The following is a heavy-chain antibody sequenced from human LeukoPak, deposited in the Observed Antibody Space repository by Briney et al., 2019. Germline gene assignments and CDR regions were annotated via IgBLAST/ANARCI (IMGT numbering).Heavy chain of an antibody. V-gene: IGHV1-46*01. CDR2: INPSGGST. Sequence: ASVKVSCKASGCTFTSYYMHWVRQAPGQGLEWMGIINPSGGSTSYAQKFQGRVTMTRDMSTSTVYMELSSLRSEDTAVYYCARAIVVVAATPGRGFDYWGQGTLVTVSS. CDR3: ARAIVVVAATPGRGFDY. J-gene: IGHJ4*02. D-gene: IGHD2-15*01. CDR1: GCTFTSYY.